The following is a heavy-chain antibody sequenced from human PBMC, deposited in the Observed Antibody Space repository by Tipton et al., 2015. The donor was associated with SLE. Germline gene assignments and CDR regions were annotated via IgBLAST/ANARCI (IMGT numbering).Heavy chain of an antibody. CDR2: IYAWGST. D-gene: IGHD4-17*01. V-gene: IGHV4-61*02. Sequence: TLSLTCTVSSGSISSSNYFWNWIRQPAGKTLEWIGRIYAWGSTDYNPSLRSRVAMSLDTSKNQFSLRLDSVTAADTAVYYCARYADDYGDNAHALDIWGQGTMVIVSS. J-gene: IGHJ3*02. CDR3: ARYADDYGDNAHALDI. CDR1: SGSISSSNYF.